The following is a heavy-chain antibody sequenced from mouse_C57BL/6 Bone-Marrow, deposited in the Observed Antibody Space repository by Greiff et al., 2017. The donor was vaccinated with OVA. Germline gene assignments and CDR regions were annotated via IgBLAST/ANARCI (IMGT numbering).Heavy chain of an antibody. CDR3: TTGDYYGPWFAY. J-gene: IGHJ3*01. V-gene: IGHV14-4*01. CDR2: IDPENGDT. CDR1: GFNIKDDY. D-gene: IGHD1-1*01. Sequence: EVKLQQSGAELVRPGASVKLSCTASGFNIKDDYMHWVKQRPEQGLEWIGWIDPENGDTEYASKFQGKATITADTSSNTAYLQLSSLTSEDTAVYYCTTGDYYGPWFAYWGQGTLVTVSA.